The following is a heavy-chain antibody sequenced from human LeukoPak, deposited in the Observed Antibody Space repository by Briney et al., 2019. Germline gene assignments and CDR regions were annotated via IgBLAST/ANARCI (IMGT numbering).Heavy chain of an antibody. CDR1: GDTFSYHS. CDR2: IIPIFGTA. V-gene: IGHV1-69*13. CDR3: ARAEHSGSYFGAYYYYMDV. Sequence: GASVKVSCKTFGDTFSYHSISWVRQAPGQGLEWMGGIIPIFGTANYAQKFQGRVTITADESTSTAYMELSSLRSEDTAVYYCARAEHSGSYFGAYYYYMDVWGKGTTVTISS. J-gene: IGHJ6*03. D-gene: IGHD1-26*01.